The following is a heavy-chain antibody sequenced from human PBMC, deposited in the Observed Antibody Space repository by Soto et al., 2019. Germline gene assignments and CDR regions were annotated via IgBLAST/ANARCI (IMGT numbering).Heavy chain of an antibody. V-gene: IGHV3-48*03. CDR1: GFSFSGDG. Sequence: EGQLVESGGGLVQPGGSLRLSCAASGFSFSGDGMNWVRQAPGQGLEWISYISHSGSSKYYADSVRGRFTISRDNAKNSLYLQMNSLRGDDSAVYFCARETFVVVSATVQYFFGMDVWGQGTTVTVSS. CDR2: ISHSGSSK. CDR3: ARETFVVVSATVQYFFGMDV. J-gene: IGHJ6*02. D-gene: IGHD2-21*01.